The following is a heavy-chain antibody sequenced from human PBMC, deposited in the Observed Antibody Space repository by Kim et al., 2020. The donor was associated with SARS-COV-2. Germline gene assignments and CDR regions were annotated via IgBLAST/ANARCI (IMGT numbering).Heavy chain of an antibody. CDR2: ARNKGNGYSP. CDR1: GFSLSDQY. Sequence: GGSLRLSCAASGFSLSDQYMDWVRQAPGKGLEWVGRARNKGNGYSPQYAASVNGRFTISRDDSKNSLYLQLNGLKTEDTAVYYCTGDLVGPTGMAYWGQGTLVTVSS. J-gene: IGHJ4*02. D-gene: IGHD1-26*01. V-gene: IGHV3-72*01. CDR3: TGDLVGPTGMAY.